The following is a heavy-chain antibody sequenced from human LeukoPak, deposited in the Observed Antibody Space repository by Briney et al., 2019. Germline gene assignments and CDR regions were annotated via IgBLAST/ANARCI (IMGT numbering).Heavy chain of an antibody. V-gene: IGHV3-53*01. CDR1: GFTVSSNY. J-gene: IGHJ4*02. D-gene: IGHD4-17*01. CDR3: ARGGDNYGDYESY. Sequence: QSGGSLRLSCAASGFTVSSNYMSWVRQAPGKGLEWVSVIYSGGSTYYADSVKGRFTISRDNSKNTLYLQMNSLRAEDTAVYYCARGGDNYGDYESYWGQGTLVTVSS. CDR2: IYSGGST.